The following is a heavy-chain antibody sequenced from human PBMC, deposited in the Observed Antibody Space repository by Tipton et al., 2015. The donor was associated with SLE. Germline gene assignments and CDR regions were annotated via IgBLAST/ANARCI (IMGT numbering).Heavy chain of an antibody. D-gene: IGHD2-15*01. J-gene: IGHJ3*02. CDR1: GYSFTSYW. CDR2: IYPGDSDT. V-gene: IGHV5-51*01. Sequence: QLVQSGAEVKKPGESLKISCKGSGYSFTSYWIGWVRQMPGKGLEWMGIIYPGDSDTRYSPPFQGQVTISADKSISTAYLQWSSLKASDTAMYYCARHCCGAFAGDAFDIWGQGTMGTVSS. CDR3: ARHCCGAFAGDAFDI.